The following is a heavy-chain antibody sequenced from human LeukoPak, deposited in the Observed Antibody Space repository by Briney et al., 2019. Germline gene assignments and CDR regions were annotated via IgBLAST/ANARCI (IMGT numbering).Heavy chain of an antibody. CDR2: IYHSGST. J-gene: IGHJ4*02. CDR1: GGSISSGGYS. V-gene: IGHV4-30-2*01. CDR3: ARAYETMILTI. D-gene: IGHD3-22*01. Sequence: PSETLSLTCAVSGGSISSGGYSWSWIRQPPGKGLEWIGYIYHSGSTYYNPSPKSRVTISVDRSKNQFSLKLSSVTAADTAVYYCARAYETMILTIWGQRTLVTVSS.